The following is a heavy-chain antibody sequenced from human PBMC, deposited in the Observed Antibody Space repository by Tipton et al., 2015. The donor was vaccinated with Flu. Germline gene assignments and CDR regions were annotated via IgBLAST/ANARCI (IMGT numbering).Heavy chain of an antibody. CDR1: GGSLSGYY. V-gene: IGHV4-34*01. CDR2: INHSGST. D-gene: IGHD2/OR15-2a*01. J-gene: IGHJ5*02. CDR3: ARHTRIAIGGLNWFDP. Sequence: TLSLTCAVYGGSLSGYYWSWIRQSPGKGLEWIGEINHSGSTNYNPSLKSRLTISLDMSKNQFSLNLYSVSAADAAVYYCARHTRIAIGGLNWFDPWAREPWSPSPQ.